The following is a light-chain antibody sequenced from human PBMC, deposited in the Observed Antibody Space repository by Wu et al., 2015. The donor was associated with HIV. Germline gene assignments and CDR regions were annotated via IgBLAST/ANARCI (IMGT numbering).Light chain of an antibody. V-gene: IGKV1-8*01. J-gene: IGKJ4*01. CDR1: QTVGNY. CDR3: QQYDSFPLT. CDR2: SAS. Sequence: IRLTQSPSSLSASTGDTVTITCRASQTVGNYLGWYQRKPGKAPKLLIYSASTLENGVPSRFIGSGSGTDFTLTISCLQSEDFGLYYCQQYDSFPLTFGGGP.